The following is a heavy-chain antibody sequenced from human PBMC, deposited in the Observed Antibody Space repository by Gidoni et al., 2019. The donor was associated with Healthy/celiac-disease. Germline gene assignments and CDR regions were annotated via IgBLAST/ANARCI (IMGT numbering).Heavy chain of an antibody. J-gene: IGHJ4*02. D-gene: IGHD6-6*01. Sequence: EVQLVESGGGLVRPGGAMRLSCAASGFTFSSYSMNWVRQAPGKGLEWVAAIRSSSSYIYYADSVKGLCTISRDNAKNSLYLQMNSLRAEGTAVYYCARDGATARPLDYWGQGTLVTVSS. CDR1: GFTFSSYS. CDR3: ARDGATARPLDY. CDR2: IRSSSSYI. V-gene: IGHV3-21*01.